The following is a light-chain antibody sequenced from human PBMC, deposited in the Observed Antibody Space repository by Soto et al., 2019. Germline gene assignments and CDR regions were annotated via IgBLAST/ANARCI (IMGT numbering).Light chain of an antibody. V-gene: IGKV3-11*01. CDR1: QSISRY. CDR3: QQRSNLPRVT. Sequence: EVVLTQSPATLSLSPGERATLSCRASQSISRYLAWYQQKPGQAPRLLIYDASNRATGIPTRFSGSGSGTDFTLTISSLEPEDFAVYYCQQRSNLPRVTFGP. CDR2: DAS. J-gene: IGKJ3*01.